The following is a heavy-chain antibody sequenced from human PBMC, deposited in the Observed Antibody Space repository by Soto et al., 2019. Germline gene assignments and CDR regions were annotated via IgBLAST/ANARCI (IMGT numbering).Heavy chain of an antibody. V-gene: IGHV3-74*01. Sequence: EGQVVESGGGLVQPGGSLRLSCAASGFTFSTYWMNWVRQAPGKGLVWVSLINPDGSTTTYADSVKGRFTISRDNAKNTVYLQMNSLRADDTAVYYCAIDLRGSPHYWGQGTLVTVSS. CDR3: AIDLRGSPHY. CDR2: INPDGSTT. D-gene: IGHD1-26*01. CDR1: GFTFSTYW. J-gene: IGHJ4*02.